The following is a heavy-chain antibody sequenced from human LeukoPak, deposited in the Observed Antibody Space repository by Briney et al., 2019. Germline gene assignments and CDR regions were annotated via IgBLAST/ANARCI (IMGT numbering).Heavy chain of an antibody. J-gene: IGHJ4*02. D-gene: IGHD3-16*02. Sequence: GGSLRLSCVASAFTFRTYSMHWVRQAPGKRLEWVSSISGSTSYIYYADSVRGRFTISRDNAKNSLYLQMNSLRPEDTAVYYCARGSDFVWGSYRPYFDYWGQGTLVTVSS. CDR3: ARGSDFVWGSYRPYFDY. V-gene: IGHV3-21*01. CDR1: AFTFRTYS. CDR2: ISGSTSYI.